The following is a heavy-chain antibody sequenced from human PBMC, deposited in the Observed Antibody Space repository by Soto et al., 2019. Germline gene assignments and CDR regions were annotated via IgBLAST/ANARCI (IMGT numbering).Heavy chain of an antibody. CDR2: IYYSGST. CDR3: ARVGVVAATPGYYYGMDV. CDR1: GGSISSGDYY. Sequence: SETLSLTCTVSGGSISSGDYYWSWIRQPPGKGLEWIGYIYYSGSTYYNPSLKGRVTISVDTSKNQFSLKLSSVTAADTAVYYCARVGVVAATPGYYYGMDVWGQGTTVTVSS. D-gene: IGHD2-15*01. J-gene: IGHJ6*02. V-gene: IGHV4-30-4*01.